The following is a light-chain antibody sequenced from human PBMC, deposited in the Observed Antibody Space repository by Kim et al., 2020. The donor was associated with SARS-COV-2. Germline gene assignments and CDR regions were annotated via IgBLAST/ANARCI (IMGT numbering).Light chain of an antibody. J-gene: IGKJ2*01. CDR1: QSIRNY. Sequence: DIQTTQSPSSLSASVGDRVTITCRASQSIRNYLNWYQQKPGKAPKLLIFAASSLHNWVPSRFSGSGSGTDFTLTINSLQPEDFGTYYCQQSHSPPYTFGQGTKLEI. CDR2: AAS. V-gene: IGKV1-39*01. CDR3: QQSHSPPYT.